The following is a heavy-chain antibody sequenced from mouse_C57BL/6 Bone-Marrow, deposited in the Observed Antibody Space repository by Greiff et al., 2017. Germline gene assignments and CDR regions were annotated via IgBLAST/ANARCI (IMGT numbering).Heavy chain of an antibody. J-gene: IGHJ3*01. CDR2: IYPGDGDT. Sequence: VQLQQSGAELVKPGASVKISCKASGYAFSSYWMNWVKQRPGKGLEWIGQIYPGDGDTNYNGKFKGKATLTADKSSSTAYMQLSSLTSEDSAVYFCARGYYYGSSHWFAYWGQGTLVTVSA. CDR1: GYAFSSYW. D-gene: IGHD1-1*01. CDR3: ARGYYYGSSHWFAY. V-gene: IGHV1-80*01.